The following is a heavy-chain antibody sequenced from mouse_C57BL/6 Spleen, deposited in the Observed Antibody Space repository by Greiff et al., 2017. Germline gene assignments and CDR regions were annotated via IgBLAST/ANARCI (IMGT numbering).Heavy chain of an antibody. V-gene: IGHV1-42*01. CDR1: GYSFTGYY. CDR3: AIYYGSSYAYFDV. J-gene: IGHJ1*03. D-gene: IGHD1-1*01. CDR2: INPSTGGT. Sequence: VQLKESGPELVKPGASVKISCKASGYSFTGYYMNWVKQSPEKSLEWIGEINPSTGGTTYNQKFKAKATLTVDKSSSTAYMQLKSLTSEDSAVYYCAIYYGSSYAYFDVWGTGTTVTVSS.